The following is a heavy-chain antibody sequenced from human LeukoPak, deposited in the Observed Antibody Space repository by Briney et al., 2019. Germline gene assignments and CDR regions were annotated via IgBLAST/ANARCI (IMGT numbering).Heavy chain of an antibody. D-gene: IGHD2-2*03. CDR1: GGSISSYY. CDR3: ARMLFGYCSSTSCYAWDWFDP. J-gene: IGHJ5*02. Sequence: SETLSLTCTVSGGSISSYYWSWIRQPPGKGLEWIGYIFYSGSTNYNPSLKSRVTISVDTSKNQFSLKLSSVTAADTAVYYCARMLFGYCSSTSCYAWDWFDPWGQGTLVTVSS. V-gene: IGHV4-59*12. CDR2: IFYSGST.